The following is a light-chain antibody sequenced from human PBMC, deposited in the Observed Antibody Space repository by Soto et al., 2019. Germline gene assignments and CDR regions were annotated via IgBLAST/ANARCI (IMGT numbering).Light chain of an antibody. CDR1: QSVSGN. V-gene: IGKV3-15*01. Sequence: EIVMTQSPATLSVSPGERATLSCRASQSVSGNLAWYQQRPGQAPRLLICGASARATGIPARLSGSGSGTEFTLTISSLQSEDFAFYYCQQYNNWPKTFGQGTKVEIK. CDR2: GAS. CDR3: QQYNNWPKT. J-gene: IGKJ1*01.